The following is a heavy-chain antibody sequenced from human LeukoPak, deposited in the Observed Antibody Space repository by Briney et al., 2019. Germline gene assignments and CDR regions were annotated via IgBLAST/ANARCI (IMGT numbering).Heavy chain of an antibody. CDR1: GFTLSGSA. V-gene: IGHV3-30-3*01. J-gene: IGHJ4*02. Sequence: GGSLRLSCAASGFTLSGSAMHWVRQAPGKGLEWVAVISYDGTIKHHADSVKGRFTISRDNSKNTLYLQMNSLRAEDTAVYYCAREPRVGATKSGLFDSWGQGTLVTVSS. CDR3: AREPRVGATKSGLFDS. CDR2: ISYDGTIK. D-gene: IGHD1-26*01.